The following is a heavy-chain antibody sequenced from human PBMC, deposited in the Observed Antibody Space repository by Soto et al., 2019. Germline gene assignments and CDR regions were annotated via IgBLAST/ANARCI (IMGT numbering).Heavy chain of an antibody. CDR3: AIEHYARSGYEGIGS. CDR1: GFTFSGYA. CDR2: IGYDGSFE. J-gene: IGHJ4*02. D-gene: IGHD3-22*01. V-gene: IGHV3-30-3*01. Sequence: QVQLVESGGGVAQPGRSLRVSCAASGFTFSGYAMHWVRQAPGKGLEWVATIGYDGSFESYAESVKGRFTISRDNSNNTLFLLMNSLRPEDTAVYYCAIEHYARSGYEGIGSWGQGTLVTVSS.